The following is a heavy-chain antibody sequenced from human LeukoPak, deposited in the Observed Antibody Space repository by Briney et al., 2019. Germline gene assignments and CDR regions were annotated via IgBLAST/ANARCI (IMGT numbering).Heavy chain of an antibody. CDR3: ARPRYYYDSSGYYAW. D-gene: IGHD3-22*01. Sequence: ASVKVSCKASGYTFTGYYMHWVRQAPGQGLEWMGWINLNSGATTYAQKFQGRVTMTRDTSISTAYMELSRLRSDDTAVYYCARPRYYYDSSGYYAWWGQGTLVTVSS. J-gene: IGHJ4*02. V-gene: IGHV1-2*02. CDR2: INLNSGAT. CDR1: GYTFTGYY.